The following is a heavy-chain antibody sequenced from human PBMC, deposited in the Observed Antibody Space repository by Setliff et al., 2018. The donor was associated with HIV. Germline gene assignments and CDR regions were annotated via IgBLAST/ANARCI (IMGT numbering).Heavy chain of an antibody. CDR3: ARDVGYGSGSYSDPLDY. D-gene: IGHD3-10*01. CDR2: ISITGNNK. CDR1: GFTFSSYS. V-gene: IGHV3-48*01. J-gene: IGHJ4*02. Sequence: GGSLRLSCAASGFTFSSYSMNWVRQAPGKGLEWVAYISITGNNKYYADSVKGRFTISRDNAKNSLYLRMNSLRAEDTAIYYCARDVGYGSGSYSDPLDYWGQGTPVTVSS.